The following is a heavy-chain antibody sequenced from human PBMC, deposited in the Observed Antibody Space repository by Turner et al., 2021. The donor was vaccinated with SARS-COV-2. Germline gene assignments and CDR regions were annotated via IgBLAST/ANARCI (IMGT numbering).Heavy chain of an antibody. Sequence: EVQLLASGGGLVQPGGSLSLSCAASGFPFSSYTMTWVRQAPGKGLQWGSAIRGSGSGTYYADSVKGRFTISRDNSKSTLYLQMSSLRAEDTAIYYCAKDVGVASLVGATADYWGQGTLVAVSS. CDR3: AKDVGVASLVGATADY. CDR1: GFPFSSYT. V-gene: IGHV3-23*01. CDR2: IRGSGSGT. J-gene: IGHJ4*01. D-gene: IGHD1-26*01.